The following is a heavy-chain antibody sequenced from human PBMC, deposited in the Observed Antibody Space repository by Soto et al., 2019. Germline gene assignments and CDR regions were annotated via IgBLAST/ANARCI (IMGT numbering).Heavy chain of an antibody. D-gene: IGHD3-22*01. Sequence: SETLSLTCAVYGGSFSGYYWSWIRRPPGKGLEWIGEINHSGSTNYNPSLKSRVTISVDTSKNQFSLKLSSVTAADTAVYYCATVYYYDSSGNTTHFQHWGQGTLVTVSS. V-gene: IGHV4-34*01. CDR1: GGSFSGYY. CDR2: INHSGST. CDR3: ATVYYYDSSGNTTHFQH. J-gene: IGHJ1*01.